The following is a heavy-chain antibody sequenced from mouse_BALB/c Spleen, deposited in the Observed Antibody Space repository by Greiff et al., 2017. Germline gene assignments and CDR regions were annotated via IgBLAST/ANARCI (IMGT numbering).Heavy chain of an antibody. V-gene: IGHV1S29*02. CDR2: IYPYNGGT. CDR1: GYTFTDYN. Sequence: EVQLQQSGPELVKPGASVKISCKASGYTFTDYNMHWVKQSHGKSLEWIGYIYPYNGGTGYNQKFKSKATLTVDNSSSTAYMELRSLTSEDSAVYYCARGGGYYGSSYPFDYWGQGTTLTVSS. J-gene: IGHJ2*01. CDR3: ARGGGYYGSSYPFDY. D-gene: IGHD1-1*01.